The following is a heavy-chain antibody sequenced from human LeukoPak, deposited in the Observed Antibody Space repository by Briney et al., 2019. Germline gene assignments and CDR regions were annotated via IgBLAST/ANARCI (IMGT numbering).Heavy chain of an antibody. CDR3: ARDNRGTYYGDFDY. CDR2: IYYSGAT. V-gene: IGHV4-59*01. Sequence: PSETLSLTCTVAGGSISSYYWSSIRHPPGEGLEWIGYIYYSGATSSHPSLNSRVTISIDTSKNQFSLNLSSVTAADTAVYYCARDNRGTYYGDFDYWGQGTLVTVSS. J-gene: IGHJ4*02. CDR1: GGSISSYY. D-gene: IGHD1-26*01.